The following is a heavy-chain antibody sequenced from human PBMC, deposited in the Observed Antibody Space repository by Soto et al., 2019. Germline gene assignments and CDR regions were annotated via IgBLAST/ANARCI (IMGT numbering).Heavy chain of an antibody. Sequence: PSETLSLTCTVSGASITSYYWSWIRQPPGKGLQWIGYNYYKGSATYNPSLRSRVTISLDASKNQFSLNLNSVTAADTAVYYCARIDHVVKMLDSWGQGTLVTVSS. J-gene: IGHJ4*02. D-gene: IGHD3-16*02. CDR1: GASITSYY. CDR2: NYYKGSA. CDR3: ARIDHVVKMLDS. V-gene: IGHV4-59*01.